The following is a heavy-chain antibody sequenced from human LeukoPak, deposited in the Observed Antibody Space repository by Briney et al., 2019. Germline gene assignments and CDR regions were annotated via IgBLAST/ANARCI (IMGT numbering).Heavy chain of an antibody. V-gene: IGHV3-7*05. CDR2: IKQDGTEK. J-gene: IGHJ4*02. CDR1: GFTFSSKW. D-gene: IGHD2-15*01. CDR3: ARAQDCRGETCHFDY. Sequence: GGSLRLSCAASGFTFSSKWMSWVRQAPGKGLEWVANIKQDGTEKYYADSVKGRFTISRDNAKNSLYLQMNSLRAEDTTVYSCARAQDCRGETCHFDYWGQGTLVTVSS.